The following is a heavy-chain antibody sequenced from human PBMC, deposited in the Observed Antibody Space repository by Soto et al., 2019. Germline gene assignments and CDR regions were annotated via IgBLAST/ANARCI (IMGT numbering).Heavy chain of an antibody. Sequence: SETLSLTCTVSGASISTYYWNWIRQPPGKGLEWIGYIYYSGSTNYNPSLKSRVTISGDMSKNQFSLKLTSVTAADTAVYYCARLDFWSGGGSGGMDVWGRGTTVTVSS. CDR1: GASISTYY. J-gene: IGHJ6*02. CDR2: IYYSGST. D-gene: IGHD3-3*01. CDR3: ARLDFWSGGGSGGMDV. V-gene: IGHV4-59*01.